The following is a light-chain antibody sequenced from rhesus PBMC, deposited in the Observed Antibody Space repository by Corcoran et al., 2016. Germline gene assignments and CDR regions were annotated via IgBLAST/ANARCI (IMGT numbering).Light chain of an antibody. Sequence: DIQMTQSPSSLSASVGDRVTITCRASQGINNYLSWYQQKPGKAPKPLIFQASSLEKGVPSRFSGSRSGKDYTLTISSLQPEDVATYYCQQYNNSPLTFGGGTKVEI. J-gene: IGKJ4*01. V-gene: IGKV1-66*01. CDR2: QAS. CDR1: QGINNY. CDR3: QQYNNSPLT.